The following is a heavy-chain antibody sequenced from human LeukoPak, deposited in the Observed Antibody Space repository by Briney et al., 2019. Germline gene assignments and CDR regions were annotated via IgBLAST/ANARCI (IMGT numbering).Heavy chain of an antibody. Sequence: SETLSLTCAVYGGSFSGYYWGWIRQPPGKGLEWIGEINHSGSTNYNPSLKSRVTISVDTSKNQFSLKLSSVTAADTALYYCARARINWFDPWGQGTLVTVSS. CDR1: GGSFSGYY. CDR3: ARARINWFDP. V-gene: IGHV4-34*01. J-gene: IGHJ5*02. D-gene: IGHD1-14*01. CDR2: INHSGST.